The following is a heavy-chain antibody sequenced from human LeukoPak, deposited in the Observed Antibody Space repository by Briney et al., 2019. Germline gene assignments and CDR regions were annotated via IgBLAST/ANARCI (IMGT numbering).Heavy chain of an antibody. CDR2: INHSGST. Sequence: KPSETLSLTCAVYGGSFSGYYWSWVRQPPEKGLEWIGEINHSGSTNYNPSLKSRVTISVDTSKNQFSLKLSSVTAADTAVYYCTRRGFRRSWDYWGQGTLVTVSS. CDR1: GGSFSGYY. V-gene: IGHV4-34*01. J-gene: IGHJ4*02. D-gene: IGHD6-13*01. CDR3: TRRGFRRSWDY.